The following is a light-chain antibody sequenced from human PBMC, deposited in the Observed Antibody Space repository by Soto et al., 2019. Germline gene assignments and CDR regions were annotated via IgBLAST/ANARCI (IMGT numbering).Light chain of an antibody. CDR2: GAS. V-gene: IGKV3-20*01. CDR3: QQYGSSPPYT. Sequence: EIVLTQSPGTLSLSPGERATLSCRASQSVSSSYLAWYQQKPGQAPRLLIYGASSRATGIPDRFSGSGSGTDVTLTISRLEPDDFAVYYWQQYGSSPPYTFGQGTKLEIK. J-gene: IGKJ2*01. CDR1: QSVSSSY.